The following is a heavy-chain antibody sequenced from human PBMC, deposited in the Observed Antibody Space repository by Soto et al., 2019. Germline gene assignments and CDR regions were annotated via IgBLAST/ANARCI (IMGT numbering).Heavy chain of an antibody. J-gene: IGHJ6*02. V-gene: IGHV1-69*01. Sequence: QVQLVQSGAEVKKPGSSVKVSCKASGGTFSSYAISWVRQAPGQGLEWMGGIIPIFGTANYAQKFQGRVTITADESTSTAYRELRSLRSEDTAVYYCARGGCSGGSCYSLGMDVWGQGATVTVSS. CDR1: GGTFSSYA. CDR2: IIPIFGTA. CDR3: ARGGCSGGSCYSLGMDV. D-gene: IGHD2-15*01.